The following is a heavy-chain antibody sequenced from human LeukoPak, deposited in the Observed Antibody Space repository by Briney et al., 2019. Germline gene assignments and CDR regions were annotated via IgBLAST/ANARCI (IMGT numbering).Heavy chain of an antibody. CDR3: AREQATTRRRGAFDI. CDR2: IYSGGST. CDR1: GFTVSSNY. D-gene: IGHD4-17*01. Sequence: HPGGSLRLSCAASGFTVSSNYMSWVRQAPGKGLEWVSVIYSGGSTYYADSVKGRFTISRDNSKNTLYLQMNSLRAEDTAVYYCAREQATTRRRGAFDIWGQGTMVTVSS. V-gene: IGHV3-53*01. J-gene: IGHJ3*02.